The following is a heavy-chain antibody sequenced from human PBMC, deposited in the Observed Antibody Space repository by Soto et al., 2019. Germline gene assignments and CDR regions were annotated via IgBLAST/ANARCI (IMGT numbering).Heavy chain of an antibody. Sequence: GESLKISCQGSGYTFSDYRISWVRQMPGKGPEWLGTIDSSDSYITYSPSFEGHVTISADKSISTAFLRWTSLKSSDSAMHYCANLDFTFGSFDVFDLWGQGTMVTVSS. CDR1: GYTFSDYR. J-gene: IGHJ3*01. V-gene: IGHV5-10-1*01. CDR3: ANLDFTFGSFDVFDL. D-gene: IGHD3-3*01. CDR2: IDSSDSYI.